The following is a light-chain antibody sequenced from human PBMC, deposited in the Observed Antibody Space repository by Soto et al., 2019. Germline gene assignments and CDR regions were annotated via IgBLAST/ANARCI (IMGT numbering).Light chain of an antibody. CDR1: QSILYNSNNKNY. J-gene: IGKJ5*01. CDR2: WAS. V-gene: IGKV4-1*01. Sequence: DIVMTQSPDSLSVSLVERATINCKSSQSILYNSNNKNYLSWFQQKPGQPPKLLIYWASTRQAGVPDRFSGSGSGEDFTLTISSLQAEDVAVYYCQQYYSTPITFGQGTRLEIK. CDR3: QQYYSTPIT.